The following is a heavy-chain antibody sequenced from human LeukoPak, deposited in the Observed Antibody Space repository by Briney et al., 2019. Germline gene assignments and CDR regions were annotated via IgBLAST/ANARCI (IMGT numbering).Heavy chain of an antibody. Sequence: ASVKVSCKASGYTFTTYGISWVRQAPGQGLEGMGWISGYNGNTNYAQKLQGRVTVTTDTSTSTAYMELRSLRSDDTAVYYCARSGGTYYEDYWGQGTLVTVSS. CDR2: ISGYNGNT. CDR3: ARSGGTYYEDY. CDR1: GYTFTTYG. D-gene: IGHD1-26*01. V-gene: IGHV1-18*01. J-gene: IGHJ4*02.